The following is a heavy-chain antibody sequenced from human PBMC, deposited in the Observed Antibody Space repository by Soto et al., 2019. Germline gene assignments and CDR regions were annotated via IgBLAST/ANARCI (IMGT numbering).Heavy chain of an antibody. CDR3: ARGGGGQRWFDP. Sequence: SETLSLTSAVSGASVSSSGHHWSWIRQQPGKGLKWIGYIHYSGRTYSRSTLKSRDSISLDTAKNQFSLMLYSGTAADTAVYYCARGGGGQRWFDPWGQGTLVTVSS. V-gene: IGHV4-31*11. J-gene: IGHJ5*02. CDR2: IHYSGRT. D-gene: IGHD6-25*01. CDR1: GASVSSSGHH.